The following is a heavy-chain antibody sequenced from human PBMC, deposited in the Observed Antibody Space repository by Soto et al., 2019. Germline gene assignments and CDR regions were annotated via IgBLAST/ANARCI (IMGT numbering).Heavy chain of an antibody. D-gene: IGHD3-10*01. J-gene: IGHJ4*02. CDR2: IWYDGSNK. CDR3: ARDLFSYSSGSYWIGADY. CDR1: GFTFSSYG. Sequence: QVQLVESGGGVVQPGRSLRLSCAASGFTFSSYGMHWVRQAPGKGLEWVAVIWYDGSNKYYTDSVKGRFTISRDNSKNTLYLQMNSLRAEDTAVYYCARDLFSYSSGSYWIGADYWGQGTLVTVSS. V-gene: IGHV3-33*01.